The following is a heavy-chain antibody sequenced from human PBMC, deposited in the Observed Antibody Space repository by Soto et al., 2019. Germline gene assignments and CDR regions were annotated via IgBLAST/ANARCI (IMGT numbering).Heavy chain of an antibody. V-gene: IGHV3-33*01. J-gene: IGHJ6*03. CDR3: ARESIAARPEPSMDV. D-gene: IGHD6-6*01. CDR2: IWYDGSNK. Sequence: ESGGGVVQPGRSLRLSCAASGFTFSSYGMHWVRQAPGKGLEWVAVIWYDGSNKYYADSVKGRFTISRDNSKNTLYLQMNSLRAEDTAVYYCARESIAARPEPSMDVWGKGTTVTVSS. CDR1: GFTFSSYG.